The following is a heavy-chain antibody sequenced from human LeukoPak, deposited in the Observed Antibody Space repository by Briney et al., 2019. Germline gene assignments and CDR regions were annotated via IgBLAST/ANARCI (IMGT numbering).Heavy chain of an antibody. CDR1: GYTLTELS. J-gene: IGHJ4*02. CDR2: FDPEDGET. Sequence: GASVNVSSKVSGYTLTELSMHWVRQAPGKGLEWMGGFDPEDGETIYAQKFQGRVTMTTDTSTSTAYMELRSLRSDDTAVYYCARDANYYDQWGQGTLVTVSS. V-gene: IGHV1-24*01. CDR3: ARDANYYDQ.